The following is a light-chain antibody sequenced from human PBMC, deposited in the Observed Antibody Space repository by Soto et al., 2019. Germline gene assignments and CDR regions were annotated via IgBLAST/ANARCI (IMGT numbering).Light chain of an antibody. CDR1: QSVSSN. Sequence: EIVMTQSPATLSVSPGERATLSCRASQSVSSNLAWYQQKPGQAPRLLIYGASTRATGIPARFSGSGSGTEFTLTISSLQSEDFAVYYCQQYNNWPLTLGGRTKVDLK. CDR2: GAS. CDR3: QQYNNWPLT. J-gene: IGKJ4*01. V-gene: IGKV3-15*01.